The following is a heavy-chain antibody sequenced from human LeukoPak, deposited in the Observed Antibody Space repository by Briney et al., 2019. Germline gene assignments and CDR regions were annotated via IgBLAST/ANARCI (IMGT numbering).Heavy chain of an antibody. CDR2: IYYRSKWYS. D-gene: IGHD3-10*01. V-gene: IGHV6-1*01. Sequence: SQTLSLNSAISADSVSGGSSVRNWTRQAPSRVLEWLGRIYYRSKWYSDYAISLKSRITINPDTSRDQFSLQLSSVTHDDTAVYYCTGGGLVRGTLHWFDPWGQGTLVSVSS. CDR3: TGGGLVRGTLHWFDP. J-gene: IGHJ5*02. CDR1: ADSVSGGSSV.